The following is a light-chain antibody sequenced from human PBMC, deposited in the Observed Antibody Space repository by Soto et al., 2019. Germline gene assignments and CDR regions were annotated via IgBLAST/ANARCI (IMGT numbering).Light chain of an antibody. CDR2: AAS. Sequence: DIQMTQSPSSLSASVGDRVTITCRASQSIGWYLHWYQQKPGKAPKVLIYAASSLQSGVPSRFSGRGSRTDFTLTISSLQPEDCATYYCQKRFSALWTFGQGTKVEIK. V-gene: IGKV1-39*01. CDR3: QKRFSALWT. CDR1: QSIGWY. J-gene: IGKJ1*01.